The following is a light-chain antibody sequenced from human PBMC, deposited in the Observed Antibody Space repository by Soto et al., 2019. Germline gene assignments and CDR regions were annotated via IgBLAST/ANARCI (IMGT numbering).Light chain of an antibody. V-gene: IGLV3-21*02. J-gene: IGLJ1*01. CDR1: NIGTKS. Sequence: SYELTQPPSVSVAPGQTARISCGGDNIGTKSVHWYQQKPGQAPVLVIYDDHDRPSGIPERFSGSNSGNTATLTITRVEAGDEADYYCQVWDSSSDHYVFVAGTKVTVL. CDR2: DDH. CDR3: QVWDSSSDHYV.